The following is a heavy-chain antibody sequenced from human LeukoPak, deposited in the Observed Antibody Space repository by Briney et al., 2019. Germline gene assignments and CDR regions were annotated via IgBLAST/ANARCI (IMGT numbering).Heavy chain of an antibody. CDR1: GFTFSSYG. CDR3: AKGRGMIAVAGTCDY. Sequence: QAGGSLRLSCAASGFTFSSYGMSWVRQAPGKGLEWVSAISGSGGSTYYADSVKGRFTISRDNSKNTLYLQMNSLRAEDTAVYYCAKGRGMIAVAGTCDYWGQGTLVTVSS. V-gene: IGHV3-23*01. D-gene: IGHD6-19*01. J-gene: IGHJ4*02. CDR2: ISGSGGST.